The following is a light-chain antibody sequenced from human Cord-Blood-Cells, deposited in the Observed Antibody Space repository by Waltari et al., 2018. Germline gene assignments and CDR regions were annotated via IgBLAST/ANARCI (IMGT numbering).Light chain of an antibody. CDR3: SSYTSSSSWV. V-gene: IGLV2-14*01. CDR2: DVS. CDR1: SSDVGGYNY. J-gene: IGLJ3*02. Sequence: QSALTQPASVSGSPGQSITISCXGTSSDVGGYNYVSWYQQHPGKAPKLMIYDVSNRPSGVSNLFSGSKSGNTASLTISGLQAEDEADYYCSSYTSSSSWVFGGGTKLTVL.